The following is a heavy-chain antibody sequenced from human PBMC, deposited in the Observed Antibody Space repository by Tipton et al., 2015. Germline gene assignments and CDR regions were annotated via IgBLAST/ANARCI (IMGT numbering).Heavy chain of an antibody. CDR3: ARDRYYHSRGMDYWYFDL. CDR1: DDSISTRSHY. V-gene: IGHV4-39*07. CDR2: IDYSGTT. J-gene: IGHJ2*01. Sequence: TLSLTCTVSDDSISTRSHYWCWIRQPPGKGLEWIGCIDYSGTTYYNPSLKSRVSISVDTSKNQFSLRLSSVTAADTAVYYCARDRYYHSRGMDYWYFDLSHVAPWSLSPQ. D-gene: IGHD3-22*01.